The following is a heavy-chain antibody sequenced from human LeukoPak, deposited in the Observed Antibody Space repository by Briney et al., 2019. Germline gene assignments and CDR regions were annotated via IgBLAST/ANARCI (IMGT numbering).Heavy chain of an antibody. CDR1: GFTFDDYA. Sequence: GGSLRLSCAASGFTFDDYAMHWVRQAPGKGLEWVSLISGDGGSTYYADSVKGRFTISRDNSKNSLYLQMNSLRTEDTALYYCAKVVVRGVSVPGTDYWGQGTLVTVSS. J-gene: IGHJ4*02. V-gene: IGHV3-43*02. D-gene: IGHD3-10*01. CDR2: ISGDGGST. CDR3: AKVVVRGVSVPGTDY.